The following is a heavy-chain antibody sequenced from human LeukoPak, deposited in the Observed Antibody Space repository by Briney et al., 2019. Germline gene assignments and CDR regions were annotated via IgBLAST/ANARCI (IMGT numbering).Heavy chain of an antibody. CDR3: AREGPLEQLVLHWFDP. J-gene: IGHJ5*02. CDR2: ISAYNGNT. CDR1: GYTFTSYG. D-gene: IGHD6-13*01. Sequence: ASVKVSCKASGYTFTSYGISWVRQAPGQGLEWMGWISAYNGNTNYAQKLQGRVTMTTDTSTSTAYMELRSLRSDDTAVYYCAREGPLEQLVLHWFDPWGQGTLVTVSS. V-gene: IGHV1-18*01.